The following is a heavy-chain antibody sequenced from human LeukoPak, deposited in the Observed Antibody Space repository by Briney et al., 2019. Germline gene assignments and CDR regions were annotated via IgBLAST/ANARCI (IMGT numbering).Heavy chain of an antibody. J-gene: IGHJ5*02. V-gene: IGHV3-30*04. D-gene: IGHD5-12*01. CDR3: AREYGGYGP. CDR2: ISYDGSNK. CDR1: AFTFSSYA. Sequence: GGSLRLSCAASAFTFSSYAMHWVRQAPGKGLEWVAVISYDGSNKYYADSVKGRFTISRDNAKNSLYLQMNSLRAEDTAVYYCAREYGGYGPWGQGTLVTVSS.